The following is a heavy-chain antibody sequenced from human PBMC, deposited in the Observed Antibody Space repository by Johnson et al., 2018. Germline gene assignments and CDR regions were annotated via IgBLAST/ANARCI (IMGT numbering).Heavy chain of an antibody. CDR3: AKARYSRSSDDAFDI. CDR1: GFTFSSYG. D-gene: IGHD6-13*01. V-gene: IGHV3-30*18. J-gene: IGHJ3*02. Sequence: QVQLVQSGGGVVQPGRSRRLSCAASGFTFSSYGMPWVRQAPGKGLEWVAVISYDGSNKYYADSVKGRFTISRDNSKNTLYLQMNSLRAEDTAVYYLAKARYSRSSDDAFDIWGQGTMVTVSS. CDR2: ISYDGSNK.